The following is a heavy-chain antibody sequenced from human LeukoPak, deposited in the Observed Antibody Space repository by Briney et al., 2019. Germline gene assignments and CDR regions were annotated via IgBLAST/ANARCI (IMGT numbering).Heavy chain of an antibody. CDR1: GFTFSSYS. CDR2: INSRSSFI. CDR3: ARDPSVTIFGVVIPYYFDY. D-gene: IGHD3-3*01. V-gene: IGHV3-21*01. J-gene: IGHJ4*02. Sequence: GGSLRLSCAAYGFTFSSYSMNWVRQAPGKGLQWVASINSRSSFIWYADSLKGRFTISRDNAKNSLFLQMNSLRAEDTAMYYCARDPSVTIFGVVIPYYFDYWGQGTLVTVSS.